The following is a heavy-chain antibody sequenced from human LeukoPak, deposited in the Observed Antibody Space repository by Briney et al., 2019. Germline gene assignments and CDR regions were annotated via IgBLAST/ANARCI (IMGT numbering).Heavy chain of an antibody. CDR2: ITSSGSHI. CDR1: GFTFSTSW. CDR3: ARDPYSGAYGSDYYYYMDV. D-gene: IGHD1-26*01. J-gene: IGHJ6*03. V-gene: IGHV3-21*01. Sequence: GGSLRLSCAASGFTFSTSWMTWARLAPGKGLEWVSSITSSGSHIFYADSVKGRFTISRDNADNSLYLQMNSLRAEDTAVYFCARDPYSGAYGSDYYYYMDVWGKGTTVTVSS.